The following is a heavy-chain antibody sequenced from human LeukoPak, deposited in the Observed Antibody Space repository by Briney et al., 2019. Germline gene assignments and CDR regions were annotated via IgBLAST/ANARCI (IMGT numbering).Heavy chain of an antibody. Sequence: SETLYLTCDVYGGSFRGYYWSWIRQPPGQGLEWIGEINHSESTNYNPSLKRRVTISVDTSKNQFSLKLSSVTAADTAVYYCARQRAFRGLARGRGPNDYWGQGTLVSVSS. CDR1: GGSFRGYY. CDR3: ARQRAFRGLARGRGPNDY. CDR2: INHSEST. V-gene: IGHV4-34*01. D-gene: IGHD3-10*01. J-gene: IGHJ4*02.